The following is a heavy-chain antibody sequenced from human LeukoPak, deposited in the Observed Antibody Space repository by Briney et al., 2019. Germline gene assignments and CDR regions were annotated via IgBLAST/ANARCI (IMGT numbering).Heavy chain of an antibody. CDR2: ISSSGDDT. J-gene: IGHJ4*02. Sequence: GGSLRLSCAASGFTFEASAMSWVRQAPGKGLEWVSTISSSGDDTHYADSVKGRFTISRDNSKNTLFLQMNSLRAEDTAVYYCAKRHYYASGSPLYYFDYWGQGTLVTVSS. CDR1: GFTFEASA. CDR3: AKRHYYASGSPLYYFDY. V-gene: IGHV3-23*01. D-gene: IGHD3-10*01.